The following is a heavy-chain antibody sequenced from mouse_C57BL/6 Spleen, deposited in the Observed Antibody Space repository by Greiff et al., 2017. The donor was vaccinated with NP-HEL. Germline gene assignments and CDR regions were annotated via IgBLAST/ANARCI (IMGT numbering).Heavy chain of an antibody. V-gene: IGHV2-5*01. CDR2: IWRGGST. D-gene: IGHD2-5*01. CDR1: GFSLTSYG. J-gene: IGHJ1*03. CDR3: AIPYSNWYFDV. Sequence: VKLQESGPGLVQPSQSLSITCTVSGFSLTSYGVHWVRQSPGKGLEWLGVIWRGGSTDYNAAFMSRLSITKDNSKSQVFFKMNSLQADDTAIYYCAIPYSNWYFDVWGTGTTVTVSS.